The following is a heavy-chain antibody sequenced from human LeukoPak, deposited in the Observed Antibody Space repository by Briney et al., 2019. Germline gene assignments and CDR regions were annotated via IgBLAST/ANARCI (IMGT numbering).Heavy chain of an antibody. V-gene: IGHV1-8*01. CDR3: ARAGQQWLEDWFDP. Sequence: ASVKVSCKASGYTFTSYDMNWVRQATGQGLAWMGWMNPNSGNTGYAQKLQGRVTMTRNTSISTAYMELSSLRSEDTAVYYCARAGQQWLEDWFDPWGQGTLVTVSS. J-gene: IGHJ5*02. D-gene: IGHD6-19*01. CDR2: MNPNSGNT. CDR1: GYTFTSYD.